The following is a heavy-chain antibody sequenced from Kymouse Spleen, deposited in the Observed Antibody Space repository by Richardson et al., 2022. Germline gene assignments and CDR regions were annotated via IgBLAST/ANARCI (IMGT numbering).Heavy chain of an antibody. V-gene: IGHV3-33*01. CDR3: ARDALPITVYWYFDL. D-gene: IGHD1-20*01,IGHD1-7*01. CDR2: IWYDGSNK. J-gene: IGHJ2*01. Sequence: QVQLVESGGGVVQPGRSLRLSCAASGFTFSSYGMHWVRQAPGKGLEWVAVIWYDGSNKYYADSVKGRFTISRDNSKNTLYLQMNSLRAEDTAVYYCARDALPITVYWYFDLWGRGTLVTVSS. CDR1: GFTFSSYG.